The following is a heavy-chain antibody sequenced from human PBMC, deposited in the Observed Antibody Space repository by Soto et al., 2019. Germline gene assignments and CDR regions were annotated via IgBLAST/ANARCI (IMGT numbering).Heavy chain of an antibody. CDR3: AKDRSPGATTWNVY. Sequence: GGSLRLSCVVSGFIFSSIAMNWVRQAPGKGLEWVSTISGSGVSKYYADSVKGRFTISRDNSNNTVSLQMNSLRAEDAAVYYCAKDRSPGATTWNVYWGQGTLVTVSS. V-gene: IGHV3-23*01. CDR1: GFIFSSIA. CDR2: ISGSGVSK. J-gene: IGHJ4*02. D-gene: IGHD1-26*01.